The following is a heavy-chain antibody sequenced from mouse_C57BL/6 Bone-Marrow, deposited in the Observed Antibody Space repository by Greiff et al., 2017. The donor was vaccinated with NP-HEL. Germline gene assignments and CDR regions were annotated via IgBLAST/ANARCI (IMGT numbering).Heavy chain of an antibody. CDR3: AREGSRVFAY. CDR2: INSDGGNT. V-gene: IGHV5-2*03. Sequence: EVMLVESGGGLVQPGESLKLSCESNEYDFPSYDMSWVRQTPEKRLELVATINSDGGNTYYPDTMKRRFNISRDNTKKTLYLQMSSLRSEDTALYYCAREGSRVFAYWGQGTLVTVSA. CDR1: EYDFPSYD. J-gene: IGHJ3*01. D-gene: IGHD3-2*02.